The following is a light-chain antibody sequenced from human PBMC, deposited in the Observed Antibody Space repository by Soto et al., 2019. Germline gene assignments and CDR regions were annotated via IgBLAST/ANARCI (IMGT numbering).Light chain of an antibody. CDR2: DGS. Sequence: EIVLTQSPATLSLSPGERATLSCRDSQSVSGYLAWYQQKPGQAPSLLIYDGSHRAAGIPSRFSGSGSGTDFTLTISGLEPEDFAVYYCQQRSTWLISFGPGTQVDIK. J-gene: IGKJ3*01. CDR1: QSVSGY. V-gene: IGKV3-11*01. CDR3: QQRSTWLIS.